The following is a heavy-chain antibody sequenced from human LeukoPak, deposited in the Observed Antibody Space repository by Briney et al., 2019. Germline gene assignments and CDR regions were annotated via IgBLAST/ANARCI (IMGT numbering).Heavy chain of an antibody. V-gene: IGHV3-21*01. CDR3: ARDLGSDYYDSSGYDY. CDR2: ISSSSSYI. D-gene: IGHD3-22*01. J-gene: IGHJ4*02. CDR1: GFTFSSYS. Sequence: GGSLRLPCAASGFTFSSYSMNWVRQAPGKGLEWVSSISSSSSYIYYADSVKGRFTISRDNAKNSLYLQMNSLRAEDTAVYYCARDLGSDYYDSSGYDYWGQGTLVTVSS.